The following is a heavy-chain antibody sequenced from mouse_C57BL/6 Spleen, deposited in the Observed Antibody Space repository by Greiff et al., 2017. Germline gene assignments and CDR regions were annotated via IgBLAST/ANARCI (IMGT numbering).Heavy chain of an antibody. J-gene: IGHJ4*01. CDR1: GYTFTSYW. CDR3: ARRPMVTRAGYAMDY. D-gene: IGHD2-2*01. CDR2: IDPSDSYT. Sequence: QVQLKQPGAELVKPGASVKLSCKASGYTFTSYWMQWVKQRPGQGLEWIGEIDPSDSYTNYNQKFKGKATLTVDTSSSTAYMQLSSLTSEDSAVYYCARRPMVTRAGYAMDYWGQGTSVTVSS. V-gene: IGHV1-50*01.